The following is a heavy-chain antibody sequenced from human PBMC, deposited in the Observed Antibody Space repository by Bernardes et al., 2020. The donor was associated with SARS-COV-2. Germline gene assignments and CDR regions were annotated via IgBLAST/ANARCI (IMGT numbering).Heavy chain of an antibody. CDR3: AKAVGMAWFGELSLDY. J-gene: IGHJ4*02. CDR2: ISGSGGST. V-gene: IGHV3-23*01. Sequence: GGSLRLSCAASGFTFSSYAMSWVRQAPGKGLEWVSAISGSGGSTYYADSVKGRFTISRDNSKNTLYLQMNSLRAEDTAVYYCAKAVGMAWFGELSLDYWGQGTLVTVSS. D-gene: IGHD3-10*01. CDR1: GFTFSSYA.